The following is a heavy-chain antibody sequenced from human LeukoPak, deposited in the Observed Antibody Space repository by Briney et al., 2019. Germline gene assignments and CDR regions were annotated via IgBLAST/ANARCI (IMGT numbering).Heavy chain of an antibody. J-gene: IGHJ4*02. CDR1: GYTFTSYY. CDR3: ARVFAPYSSGYYYYFDY. D-gene: IGHD3-22*01. Sequence: GESLKISCKGSGYTFTSYYMHWVRQAPGQGLEWTGIINPSGGSTSYAQKFQGRVTMTRDTSTSTVYMELSSLRSEDMAVYYCARVFAPYSSGYYYYFDYWGQGTLVTVSS. CDR2: INPSGGST. V-gene: IGHV1-46*01.